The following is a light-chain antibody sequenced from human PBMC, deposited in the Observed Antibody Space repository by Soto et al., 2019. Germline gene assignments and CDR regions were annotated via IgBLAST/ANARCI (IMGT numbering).Light chain of an antibody. V-gene: IGKV3-11*01. J-gene: IGKJ5*01. Sequence: VMTQAPATLSVSPGERATLSCRASQSVSSYLAWYQQKPGQAPRLLIYDASNRATGIPARFSGSGSGTDFTLTISSLEPEDFAVYYCQQRSNWPSITFGQGTRLEIK. CDR2: DAS. CDR3: QQRSNWPSIT. CDR1: QSVSSY.